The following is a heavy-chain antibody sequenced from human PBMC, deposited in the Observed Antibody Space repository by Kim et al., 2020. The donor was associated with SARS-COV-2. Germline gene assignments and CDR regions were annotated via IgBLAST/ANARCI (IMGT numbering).Heavy chain of an antibody. D-gene: IGHD1-1*01. CDR3: ARDGRPPGTHFDS. J-gene: IGHJ4*02. Sequence: SETLSLTCTVSGGSISSYYWSWIRQPPGKGLEWIGYIYYSGSTNYNPSLKSRVTISVDTSKNQFSLKLSSVTAADTAVYYCARDGRPPGTHFDSWGQGTLVTVSS. CDR1: GGSISSYY. V-gene: IGHV4-59*01. CDR2: IYYSGST.